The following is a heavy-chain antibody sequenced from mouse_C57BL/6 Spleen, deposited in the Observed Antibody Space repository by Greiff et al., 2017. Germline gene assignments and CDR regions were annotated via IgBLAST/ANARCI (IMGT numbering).Heavy chain of an antibody. V-gene: IGHV1-80*01. Sequence: LQQSGASVKISCKASGYAFSSYWMNWVKQRPGKGLEWIGQIYPGDGDTNYNGKFKGKATLTADKSSSTAYMQLSSLTSEDSAVYCCARSRCPITTAGAMDYWGQGTSVTVSS. CDR2: IYPGDGDT. D-gene: IGHD1-2*01. CDR1: GYAFSSYW. CDR3: ARSRCPITTAGAMDY. J-gene: IGHJ4*01.